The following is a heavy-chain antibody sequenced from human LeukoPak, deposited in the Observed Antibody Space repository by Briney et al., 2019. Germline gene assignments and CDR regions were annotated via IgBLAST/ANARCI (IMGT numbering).Heavy chain of an antibody. CDR1: GFTFGDYA. D-gene: IGHD6-13*01. J-gene: IGHJ6*04. CDR3: RFYYSSSWTPPLNCYYYGMDV. Sequence: GGSLRLSCTASGFTFGDYAMSWVRQAPGKGLEWGGFIRSKAYGGTTEYAASVKGRFTISRDDSKSIAYLQMNSLKTEDTAVYYCRFYYSSSWTPPLNCYYYGMDVWGKGTTVTVSS. CDR2: IRSKAYGGTT. V-gene: IGHV3-49*04.